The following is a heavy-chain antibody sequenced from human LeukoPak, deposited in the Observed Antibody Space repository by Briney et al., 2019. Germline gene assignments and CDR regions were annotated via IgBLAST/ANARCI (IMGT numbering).Heavy chain of an antibody. D-gene: IGHD5-12*01. J-gene: IGHJ4*02. CDR3: AKDTSNSGYDVTFDY. V-gene: IGHV3-23*01. CDR2: ISGSGGST. Sequence: GGSLRLSCAASGFTFSSYAMSWVRHAPGKGREWVSAISGSGGSTYYADSVKGRFTISRDNSKNTLYLQMNSLRAEDTAVYYCAKDTSNSGYDVTFDYWGQGTLVTVSS. CDR1: GFTFSSYA.